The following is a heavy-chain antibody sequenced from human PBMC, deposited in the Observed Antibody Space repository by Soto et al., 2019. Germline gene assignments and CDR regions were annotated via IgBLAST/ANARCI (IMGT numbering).Heavy chain of an antibody. CDR2: IKQDGSVK. CDR1: GFTFSGYW. D-gene: IGHD3-9*01. Sequence: LRLSCAASGFTFSGYWMAWVRQAPGKGLEWVANIKQDGSVKYYVDSLKGRFTISRDNAKNSLYLQMDSLRAEDTAVYFCATESYYHWQYWGQGTLVTVSS. V-gene: IGHV3-7*01. CDR3: ATESYYHWQY. J-gene: IGHJ4*02.